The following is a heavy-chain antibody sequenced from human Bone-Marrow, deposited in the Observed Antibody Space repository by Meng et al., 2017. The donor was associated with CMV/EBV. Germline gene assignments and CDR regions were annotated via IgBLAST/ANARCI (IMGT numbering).Heavy chain of an antibody. D-gene: IGHD1-1*01. Sequence: QVQLGQSGAEVKKPGASVKVSCKASGYRFSDHYMHWVRQAPGQGLEWMGWIYPNSGGTHYAQKFQDRVTMTRDTSISTVYMELSRLTSDDTAVYYCVRDHNWGPDYWGQGTLVTVSS. CDR2: IYPNSGGT. V-gene: IGHV1-2*02. CDR3: VRDHNWGPDY. CDR1: GYRFSDHY. J-gene: IGHJ4*02.